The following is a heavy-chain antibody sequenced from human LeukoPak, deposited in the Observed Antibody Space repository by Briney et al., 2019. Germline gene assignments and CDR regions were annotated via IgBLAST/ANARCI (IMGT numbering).Heavy chain of an antibody. J-gene: IGHJ4*02. D-gene: IGHD2-15*01. CDR1: GFTVSSNY. CDR3: AKSPYGAGDIFDF. CDR2: IYSGGST. Sequence: GGSLRLSCAASGFTVSSNYMSWVRQAPGKGLEWVSVIYSGGSTYYTDSVKGRFTISRDNSKNTLYLQMNSLRAEDTAVYYCAKSPYGAGDIFDFWGQGTLVTVSS. V-gene: IGHV3-53*01.